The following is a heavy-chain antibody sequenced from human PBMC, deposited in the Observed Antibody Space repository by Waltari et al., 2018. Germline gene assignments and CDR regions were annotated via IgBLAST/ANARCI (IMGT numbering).Heavy chain of an antibody. CDR3: AKRGVFTVTTVWYFDL. V-gene: IGHV3-23*01. CDR2: ISDSGGSI. Sequence: EVQLLESGGGLVQPGGSLRLSCVASGFTFRSYVMTWVRQAPGKGLEWVSAISDSGGSIYYADSVMGRFTISRDNSRNTLYLQMNSLSAEDSALYYCAKRGVFTVTTVWYFDLWGRGTLVTVSS. CDR1: GFTFRSYV. D-gene: IGHD4-17*01. J-gene: IGHJ2*01.